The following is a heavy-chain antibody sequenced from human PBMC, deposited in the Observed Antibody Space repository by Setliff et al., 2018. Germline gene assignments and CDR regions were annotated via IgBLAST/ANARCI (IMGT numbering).Heavy chain of an antibody. V-gene: IGHV4-31*03. CDR2: IYYSGST. Sequence: PSETLSLTCTVSGGSISSGGYYWSWIRQHPGKGLEWIGYIYYSGSTYYNPSLKSRVTVSVDTSKNQFSLKLSSVTAADTAVYYCARVARLVLSRNASDIWGQGTMVTVSS. J-gene: IGHJ3*02. CDR1: GGSISSGGYY. D-gene: IGHD2-2*01. CDR3: ARVARLVLSRNASDI.